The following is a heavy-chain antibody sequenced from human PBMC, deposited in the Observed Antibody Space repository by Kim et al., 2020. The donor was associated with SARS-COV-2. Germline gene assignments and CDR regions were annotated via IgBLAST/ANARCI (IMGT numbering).Heavy chain of an antibody. CDR3: AKVKGGNGYWYFDL. V-gene: IGHV3-23*01. CDR2: ISGSGGST. CDR1: GFTFSSYA. J-gene: IGHJ2*01. Sequence: GGSLRLSCAASGFTFSSYAMSWVRQAPGKGLERVSAISGSGGSTYYADSVKGRFTISRDNSKNTLYLQMNSLRAEDTAVYYCAKVKGGNGYWYFDLWGRGTLVTVSS. D-gene: IGHD3-16*01.